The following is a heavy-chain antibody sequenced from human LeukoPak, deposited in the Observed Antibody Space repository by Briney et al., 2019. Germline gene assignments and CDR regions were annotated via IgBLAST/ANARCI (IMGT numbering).Heavy chain of an antibody. CDR1: GFSFNNYW. J-gene: IGHJ1*01. CDR2: ISSDGSTT. D-gene: IGHD3-22*01. CDR3: ARAYYYSSSADDY. V-gene: IGHV3-74*01. Sequence: GGSLRLSCAASGFSFNNYWMHWVRQAPGKGLVWVSRISSDGSTTTYADSVKGRFTVSRDNAKNTLYLQMSSPRAEDTAVYYCARAYYYSSSADDYWGQGTLVTVSS.